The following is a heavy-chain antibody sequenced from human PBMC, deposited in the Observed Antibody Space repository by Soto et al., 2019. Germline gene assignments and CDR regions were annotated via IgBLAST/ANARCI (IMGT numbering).Heavy chain of an antibody. J-gene: IGHJ5*02. CDR2: IYYSGST. CDR1: GGSVSSGSYY. D-gene: IGHD6-6*01. CDR3: ARVRLGYSSSSGKWFDH. V-gene: IGHV4-61*01. Sequence: PXEALSVTCTVSGGSVSSGSYYWSWIRQPPGKGLEWIGYIYYSGSTNYNPSLKSRVTISVDTSKNQFSLKLSSVTAADTAVYYCARVRLGYSSSSGKWFDHWGQGTLVTVSS.